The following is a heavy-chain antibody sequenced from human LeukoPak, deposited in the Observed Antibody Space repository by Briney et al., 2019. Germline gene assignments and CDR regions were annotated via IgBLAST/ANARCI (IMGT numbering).Heavy chain of an antibody. D-gene: IGHD6-13*01. Sequence: ASVKVSRKAPGYTFTSYYMHWVRQAPGQGLEWMGIINPSGGSTSYAQKFQGRVTMTRDMSTSTVYMELSSLRAEDTAVYYCARDQGAAAGNWFDPWGQGTLVTVSS. CDR2: INPSGGST. CDR1: GYTFTSYY. CDR3: ARDQGAAAGNWFDP. J-gene: IGHJ5*02. V-gene: IGHV1-46*01.